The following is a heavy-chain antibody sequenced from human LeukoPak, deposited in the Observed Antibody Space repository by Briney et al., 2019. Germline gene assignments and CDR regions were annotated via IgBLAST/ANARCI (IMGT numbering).Heavy chain of an antibody. CDR3: ARLITIFGVASNWFDP. D-gene: IGHD3-3*01. Sequence: SETLSLTCTVSGGAISSYYWSWIRQPAGKGLEWIGRIYTSGSTNYNPSLKSRVTISVDTSKNQFSLKLSSVTAADTAVYYCARLITIFGVASNWFDPWGQGTLVTVSS. CDR2: IYTSGST. CDR1: GGAISSYY. V-gene: IGHV4-4*07. J-gene: IGHJ5*02.